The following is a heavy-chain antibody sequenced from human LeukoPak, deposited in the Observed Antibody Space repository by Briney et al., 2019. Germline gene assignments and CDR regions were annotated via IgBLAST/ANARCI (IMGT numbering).Heavy chain of an antibody. CDR3: ARVPSDY. J-gene: IGHJ4*02. CDR1: GFTFSSYS. CDR2: ISSSGSDT. Sequence: PGGSLRLSCAASGFTFSSYSINWVRQAPGKGLEWVSSISSSGSDTYYADSVKGRFTISRDNAKNSLYLQLNSLRAEDTAVYYCARVPSDYWGQGTLVTVSS. V-gene: IGHV3-21*01.